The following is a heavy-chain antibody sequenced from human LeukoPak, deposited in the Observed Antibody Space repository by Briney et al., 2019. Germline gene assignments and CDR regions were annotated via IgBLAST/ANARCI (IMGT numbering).Heavy chain of an antibody. CDR1: GFTFSSYW. D-gene: IGHD2-2*01. Sequence: GGSLRLSCAASGFTFSSYWMRWVRQAAGKGLEGVANIKQDGSENYYVDSVKGRFTISRDNAKNSLYPQMNSLRAEDTAVYYCARWFCSSRCYYDYWGQGTLVTVSS. CDR2: IKQDGSEN. CDR3: ARWFCSSRCYYDY. J-gene: IGHJ4*02. V-gene: IGHV3-7*03.